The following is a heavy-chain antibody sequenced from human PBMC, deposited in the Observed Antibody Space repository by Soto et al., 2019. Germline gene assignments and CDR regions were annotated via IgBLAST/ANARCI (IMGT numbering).Heavy chain of an antibody. CDR2: INHSGST. V-gene: IGHV4-34*01. CDR1: GGSFSGYY. D-gene: IGHD4-17*01. CDR3: AKDLPTLYGPRDAFDI. J-gene: IGHJ3*02. Sequence: SETLSLTCAVYGGSFSGYYWSWIRQPPGKGLEWIGEINHSGSTNYNPSLKSRVTISVDTSKNQFSLKLSSVTAADTAVYYCAKDLPTLYGPRDAFDIWGQGTMVTVSS.